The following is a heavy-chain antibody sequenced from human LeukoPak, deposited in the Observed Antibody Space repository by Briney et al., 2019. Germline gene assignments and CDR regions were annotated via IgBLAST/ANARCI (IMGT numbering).Heavy chain of an antibody. V-gene: IGHV4-34*01. J-gene: IGHJ5*02. CDR2: INHSGST. CDR3: ARIAAAGSPWFDP. CDR1: GGFFSGYY. Sequence: SETLSLTCAVHGGFFSGYYWSWIRQPPGKGLEWIGEINHSGSTNYNPSLKSRVTISVDTSKNQFSLKLSSVTAADTAVYYCARIAAAGSPWFDPWGQGTLVTVSS. D-gene: IGHD6-13*01.